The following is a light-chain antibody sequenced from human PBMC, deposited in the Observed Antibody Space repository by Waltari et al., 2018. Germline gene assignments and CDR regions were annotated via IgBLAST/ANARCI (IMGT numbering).Light chain of an antibody. V-gene: IGLV2-11*01. CDR3: CSFAGAYTWI. CDR2: DVT. J-gene: IGLJ2*01. Sequence: SALTQPRSVSGSPGQSVTIPCTGTTSAVGRYNYVSWYQHLPGKAPELLMFDVTQRPSGVPDRFSGSKSANTASLTISGLQPDDEADYYCCSFAGAYTWIFGGGTKVTVL. CDR1: TSAVGRYNY.